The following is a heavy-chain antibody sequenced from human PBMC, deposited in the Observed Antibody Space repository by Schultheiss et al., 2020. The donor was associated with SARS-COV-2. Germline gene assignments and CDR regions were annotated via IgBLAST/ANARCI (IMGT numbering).Heavy chain of an antibody. V-gene: IGHV3-33*03. CDR3: ASRTDSSGY. J-gene: IGHJ4*02. D-gene: IGHD6-19*01. CDR1: GFTFSSYG. CDR2: IWYDGSNK. Sequence: GGSLRLSCAASGFTFSSYGMHWVRQAPGKGLEWVAVIWYDGSNKYYADSVKGRFTISRDNAKNSLYLQMNSLRAEDTAVYYCASRTDSSGYWGQGTLVTVSS.